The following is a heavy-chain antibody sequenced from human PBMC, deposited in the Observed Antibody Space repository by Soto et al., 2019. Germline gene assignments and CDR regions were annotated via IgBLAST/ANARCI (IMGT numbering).Heavy chain of an antibody. CDR3: ASVGVNNVFYYGMDV. CDR2: ISYDGKNK. Sequence: QVQLEESGGGVVQPGRSLRLSCAASGFTFSGYAMHWVRQAPGKGLEWVAVISYDGKNKYYGDSVRGRFTISRDNSKNTLFLQMNSLRAEDTAVSYCASVGVNNVFYYGMDVWGQGTTVTVSS. D-gene: IGHD3-10*01. CDR1: GFTFSGYA. V-gene: IGHV3-30*04. J-gene: IGHJ6*02.